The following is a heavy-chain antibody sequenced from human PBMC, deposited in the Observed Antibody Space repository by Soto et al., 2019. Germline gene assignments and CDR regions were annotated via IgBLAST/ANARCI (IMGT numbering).Heavy chain of an antibody. D-gene: IGHD2-15*01. Sequence: GESLKVSCKGSGYSFTSYWIGWVRQMPGKGLEWMGIIYAGDSETRYSPSFQGQVTISVDKSISTAYLQWSSLKASDTAMYYCARHRRDRPFDYWGPGTLVTVSS. CDR1: GYSFTSYW. CDR2: IYAGDSET. CDR3: ARHRRDRPFDY. V-gene: IGHV5-51*01. J-gene: IGHJ4*02.